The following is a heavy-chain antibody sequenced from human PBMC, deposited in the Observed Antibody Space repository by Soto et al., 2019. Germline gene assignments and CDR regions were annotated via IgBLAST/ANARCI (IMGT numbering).Heavy chain of an antibody. CDR2: ISSSSSYI. Sequence: GGSLRLSCAASGFTFSSYIMNWVRQAPGKGLEWVSSISSSSSYIYYADSVKGRFTISRDNAKNSLYLQMNSLRAEDTAVYYCARDKNGDYQIDYWDQGTLVTVSS. CDR3: ARDKNGDYQIDY. J-gene: IGHJ4*02. D-gene: IGHD4-17*01. CDR1: GFTFSSYI. V-gene: IGHV3-21*01.